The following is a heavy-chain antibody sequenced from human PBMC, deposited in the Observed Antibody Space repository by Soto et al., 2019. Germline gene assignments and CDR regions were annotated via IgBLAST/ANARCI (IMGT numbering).Heavy chain of an antibody. Sequence: GGSLRLSCAASGFTFSSYWMTWVRQAPGKGLEWVASIKHEGIEMYSVDSVKGRFTVSRDNAKNSLYLQMNSLRAEDTAVYYCTTDSRTIMPEVRFDYWGPGTLVTVSS. CDR3: TTDSRTIMPEVRFDY. J-gene: IGHJ4*01. CDR2: IKHEGIEM. V-gene: IGHV3-7*03. D-gene: IGHD3-16*01. CDR1: GFTFSSYW.